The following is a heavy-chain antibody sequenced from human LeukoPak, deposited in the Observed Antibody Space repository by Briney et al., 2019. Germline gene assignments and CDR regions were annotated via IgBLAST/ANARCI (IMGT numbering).Heavy chain of an antibody. J-gene: IGHJ6*03. D-gene: IGHD6-13*01. CDR2: ISAYNGNT. Sequence: GASVKVSCKASGYTFTSYGISWVRQAPGQGLEWMGWISAYNGNTNYAQKLQGRVTMTTDTSTSTAYMQLRSLRSDDTAVYYCARGYSSTLGYYYMDVWGKGTTVTVSS. CDR1: GYTFTSYG. V-gene: IGHV1-18*01. CDR3: ARGYSSTLGYYYMDV.